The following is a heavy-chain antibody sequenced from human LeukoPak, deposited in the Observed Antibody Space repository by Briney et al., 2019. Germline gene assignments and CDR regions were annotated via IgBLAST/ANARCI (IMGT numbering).Heavy chain of an antibody. CDR2: ILTTGTT. CDR3: AKTSDKNV. J-gene: IGHJ6*03. V-gene: IGHV4-4*07. Sequence: SETLSLTCSVSGGSISGYYWSWIRQPAGKGLEWIGRILTTGTTHYNPSLKSRVTISVDTSKNLFSLRLSSVTAADTAVDYCAKTSDKNVWAKGPTVTAPS. CDR1: GGSISGYY.